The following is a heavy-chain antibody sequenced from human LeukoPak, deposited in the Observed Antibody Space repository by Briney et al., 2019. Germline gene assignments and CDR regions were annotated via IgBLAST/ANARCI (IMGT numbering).Heavy chain of an antibody. J-gene: IGHJ3*02. CDR2: INSDGSST. CDR3: TRQGSNAFDI. Sequence: GGSLRLSCAASGFTFSSYWMHWVRQTPGKGLVWVSRINSDGSSTIYADAVKGRFTISRDNAKNTLYLQMNSLRDEDTAVYYCTRQGSNAFDIWGQGTMVTV. CDR1: GFTFSSYW. V-gene: IGHV3-74*01.